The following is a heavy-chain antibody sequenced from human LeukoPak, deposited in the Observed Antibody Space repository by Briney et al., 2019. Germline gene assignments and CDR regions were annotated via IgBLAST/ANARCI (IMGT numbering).Heavy chain of an antibody. D-gene: IGHD2-2*01. CDR1: GGTFSSYA. Sequence: SVKVSCKASGGTFSSYAISWVRQAPGQGLEWMGGIIPIFGTANYAQKFQGRVTITADESTSTAYMELSSLRSEGTAVYYCARDPRYCSSTSCYGGGYFDYWGQGALVTVSS. J-gene: IGHJ4*02. V-gene: IGHV1-69*01. CDR2: IIPIFGTA. CDR3: ARDPRYCSSTSCYGGGYFDY.